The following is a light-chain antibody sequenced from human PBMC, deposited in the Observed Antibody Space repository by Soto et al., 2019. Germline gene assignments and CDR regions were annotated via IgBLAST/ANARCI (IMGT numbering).Light chain of an antibody. Sequence: QSVLTQSPSVSGAPGQSVSISCTGTSSNIGAGFDVHWYQQVPATAPKLLIYGNNNRPSGVPERFSGSKSGTSASLAITGLQAEDEADYYCQSYDTNLSGGSVFGNGTKLTVL. CDR2: GNN. V-gene: IGLV1-40*01. J-gene: IGLJ1*01. CDR1: SSNIGAGFD. CDR3: QSYDTNLSGGSV.